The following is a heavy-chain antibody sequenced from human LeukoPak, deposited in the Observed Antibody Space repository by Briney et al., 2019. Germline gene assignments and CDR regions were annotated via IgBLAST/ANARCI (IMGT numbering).Heavy chain of an antibody. D-gene: IGHD4-17*01. V-gene: IGHV1-2*02. J-gene: IGHJ3*02. CDR3: ARDSATVTTSGAFDI. Sequence: ASVKVSCKASGYTFTGYYMHWVQQAPGQGLEWMGWINPNSGGTNYAQKFQGRVTMTRDTSISTAYMELSRLRSDDTAVYYCARDSATVTTSGAFDIWGQGTMVTVSS. CDR2: INPNSGGT. CDR1: GYTFTGYY.